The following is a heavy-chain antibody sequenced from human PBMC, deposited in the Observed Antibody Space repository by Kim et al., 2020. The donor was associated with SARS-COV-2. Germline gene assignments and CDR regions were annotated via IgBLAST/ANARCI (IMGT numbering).Heavy chain of an antibody. J-gene: IGHJ6*02. D-gene: IGHD2-2*01. Sequence: ASVKVSCKASGYTFTSYYMHWVRQSPGQGLEWMGRINPSGGSTSYAQKFQGRVTMTRDTSTSTVYMELSSLRSEDTAVYYCARLGGYCSCTTCRSDRYYYDYYAIDVSGQGAAVTVSS. CDR2: INPSGGST. V-gene: IGHV1-46*01. CDR3: ARLGGYCSCTTCRSDRYYYDYYAIDV. CDR1: GYTFTSYY.